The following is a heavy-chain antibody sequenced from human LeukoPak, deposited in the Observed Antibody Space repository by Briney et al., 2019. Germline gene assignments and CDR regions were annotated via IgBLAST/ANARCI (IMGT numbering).Heavy chain of an antibody. Sequence: SVKVSCKASGGTFSSYAISWVQQAPGQGLERMGGIIPIFGTANYAQKFQGRVTITADESTSTAYMELSSLRSEDTAVYYCARASGSRVGLDYWGQGTLVTVSS. CDR1: GGTFSSYA. D-gene: IGHD1-26*01. CDR2: IIPIFGTA. CDR3: ARASGSRVGLDY. V-gene: IGHV1-69*01. J-gene: IGHJ4*02.